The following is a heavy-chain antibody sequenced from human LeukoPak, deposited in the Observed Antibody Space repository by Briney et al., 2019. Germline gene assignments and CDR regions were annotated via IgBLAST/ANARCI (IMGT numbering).Heavy chain of an antibody. Sequence: SQTLSLTCTVSGGSISSGGYYWSWIRQPPGKGLEWIGYIYHSGSTYYNPSLKSRVTISVDRSKNQFSLKLSSVTAADTAVYYCARLGYYYYYMDVWGKGTTVTVSS. CDR1: GGSISSGGYY. J-gene: IGHJ6*03. CDR3: ARLGYYYYYMDV. CDR2: IYHSGST. D-gene: IGHD3-16*01. V-gene: IGHV4-30-2*02.